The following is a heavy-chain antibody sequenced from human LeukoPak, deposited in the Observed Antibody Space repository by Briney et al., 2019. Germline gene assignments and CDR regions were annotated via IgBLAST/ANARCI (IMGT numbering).Heavy chain of an antibody. CDR2: ISYDGSNK. V-gene: IGHV3-30-3*01. CDR1: GFTFSSYA. Sequence: GGSLRLSCAASGFTFSSYAMHWVRQAPGKGLEWVAVISYDGSNKYYADSVKGRFTISRDNSKNTLYLQMNSLRAEDTAVYYCARVGTLGNSSSWYFDIWGQGTMVTVSS. D-gene: IGHD6-13*01. CDR3: ARVGTLGNSSSWYFDI. J-gene: IGHJ3*02.